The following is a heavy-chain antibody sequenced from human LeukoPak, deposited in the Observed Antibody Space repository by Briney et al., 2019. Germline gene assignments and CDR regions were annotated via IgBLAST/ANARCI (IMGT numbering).Heavy chain of an antibody. J-gene: IGHJ4*02. CDR2: ISGSGDNT. CDR3: AKGSSTSCYSSCHY. D-gene: IGHD2-2*02. Sequence: GGSLRLSCAASGFTFSSYAMSWVRQAPGKGLEWVSVISGSGDNTYYADSVKGRFTISGDNSKSTLYLQMNNLRAEDTAVYYCAKGSSTSCYSSCHYWGQGTLVTVSS. V-gene: IGHV3-23*01. CDR1: GFTFSSYA.